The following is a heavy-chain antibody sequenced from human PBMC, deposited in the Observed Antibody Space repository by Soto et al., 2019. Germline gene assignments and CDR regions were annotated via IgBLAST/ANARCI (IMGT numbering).Heavy chain of an antibody. V-gene: IGHV3-23*01. CDR1: GFTFSSFA. CDR3: ARGFWAGKGSPPDF. Sequence: GGSLRLSCAASGFTFSSFAMSWVRQAPGKGLDWVSAISGSGGSTYSADSVRGRFTISRDNSKNTLYLQMSSLRAEDTAVYYCARGFWAGKGSPPDFWGQGSLVTVSS. CDR2: ISGSGGST. J-gene: IGHJ4*02. D-gene: IGHD6-19*01.